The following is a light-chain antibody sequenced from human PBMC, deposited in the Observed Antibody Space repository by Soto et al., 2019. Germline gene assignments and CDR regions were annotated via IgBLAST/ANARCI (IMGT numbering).Light chain of an antibody. CDR2: GAS. J-gene: IGKJ2*01. Sequence: EIVLTQSPGTLSLSPGERATLSCRASQSVNNNYLAWYQQKPGQAPRLLINGASSRATGIPDRFSGSGSGTDFTLSISRVEPEDFAVYHCQQLGSLPYTFGQGTTLEIK. V-gene: IGKV3-20*01. CDR1: QSVNNNY. CDR3: QQLGSLPYT.